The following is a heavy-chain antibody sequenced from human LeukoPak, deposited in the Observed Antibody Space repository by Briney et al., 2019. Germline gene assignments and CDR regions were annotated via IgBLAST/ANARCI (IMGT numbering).Heavy chain of an antibody. CDR1: GYTFTSYY. V-gene: IGHV1-46*01. J-gene: IGHJ4*02. CDR2: INSSGGST. CDR3: ARSGTLDGAPLPWGRSFDY. Sequence: GASVKVSCKASGYTFTSYYMHWVRQAPGQGLEWMGIINSSGGSTNYVQKFQGRVTMTRDTSTSTVYMELNSLRSEDTAVYYCARSGTLDGAPLPWGRSFDYWGQGTLVTVSS. D-gene: IGHD5-12*01.